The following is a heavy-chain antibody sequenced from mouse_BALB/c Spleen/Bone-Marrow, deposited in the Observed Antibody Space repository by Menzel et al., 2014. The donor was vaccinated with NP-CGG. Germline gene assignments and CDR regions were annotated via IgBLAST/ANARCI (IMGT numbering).Heavy chain of an antibody. D-gene: IGHD1-1*01. J-gene: IGHJ3*01. CDR3: APNYYGSSLFAY. CDR1: GFNIKDTY. V-gene: IGHV14-3*02. CDR2: IDPANGNT. Sequence: VYVKQSGAELVKPGASVKLSCTASGFNIKDTYMHWVKQRPEQGLEWIGRIDPANGNTKYDPKFQGKATITADTSSNTACLQLSSLTSEDTTVYYCAPNYYGSSLFAYWGQGTLVTVSA.